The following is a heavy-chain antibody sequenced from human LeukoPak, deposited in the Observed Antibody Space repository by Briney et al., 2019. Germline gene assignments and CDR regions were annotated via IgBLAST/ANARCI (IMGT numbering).Heavy chain of an antibody. CDR2: IDPGDSET. CDR3: ARRWVDSSGWFPAFDY. J-gene: IGHJ4*02. D-gene: IGHD6-19*01. V-gene: IGHV5-51*01. Sequence: GESLKISCKGSGYSFTIYWIGWVRQMPGKGLEWMGIIDPGDSETRYSPSFQGQVTISVDKSMNTAYLQWSSLKASGTAMYYCARRWVDSSGWFPAFDYWGQGTPVTVSS. CDR1: GYSFTIYW.